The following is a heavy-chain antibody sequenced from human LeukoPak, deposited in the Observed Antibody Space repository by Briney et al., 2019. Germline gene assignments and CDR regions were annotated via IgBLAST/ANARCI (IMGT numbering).Heavy chain of an antibody. Sequence: PGGSPRLSCAASGFTFRSYAMSWVRQSPGKGLEWVSAISGSGGSTYYADSVKGRFTISRDNSKNTLYLQMNSLRAEDTAVYYCANSDVPATAIRNYFDYWGQGTLVTVSS. CDR1: GFTFRSYA. J-gene: IGHJ4*02. CDR2: ISGSGGST. V-gene: IGHV3-23*01. D-gene: IGHD2-2*02. CDR3: ANSDVPATAIRNYFDY.